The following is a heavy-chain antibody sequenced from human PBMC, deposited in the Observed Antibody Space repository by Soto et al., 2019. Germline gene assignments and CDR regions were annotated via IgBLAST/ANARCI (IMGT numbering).Heavy chain of an antibody. CDR1: GYTFTGYY. CDR3: ARDPRPGVSGFIGYNRAPAFDI. V-gene: IGHV1-2*04. J-gene: IGHJ3*02. D-gene: IGHD5-18*01. Sequence: GASVKVSCKASGYTFTGYYMHWVRQAPGQGLEWMGWINPNSGGTNYAQKFQGWVTMTRDTSISTAYMELSRLRSDDTAVYYCARDPRPGVSGFIGYNRAPAFDIWGQGTMVTVS. CDR2: INPNSGGT.